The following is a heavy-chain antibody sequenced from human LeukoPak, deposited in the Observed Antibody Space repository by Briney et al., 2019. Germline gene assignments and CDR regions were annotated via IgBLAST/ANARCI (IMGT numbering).Heavy chain of an antibody. Sequence: SETLSLTCTVSGASVRRYYWSWIRQPAGRGLEWIGCIYDTGSTNYNPSFKSRVTISRDTAKNQVSLQLTSVSAADTAVYYCATGQSNTYGQKSDYWGRGNLVTVSS. CDR1: GASVRRYY. V-gene: IGHV4-59*02. CDR3: ATGQSNTYGQKSDY. D-gene: IGHD4-17*01. J-gene: IGHJ4*02. CDR2: IYDTGST.